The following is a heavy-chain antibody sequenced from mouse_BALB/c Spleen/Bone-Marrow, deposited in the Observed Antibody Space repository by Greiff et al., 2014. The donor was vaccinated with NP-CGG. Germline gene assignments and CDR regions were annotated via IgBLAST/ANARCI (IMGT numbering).Heavy chain of an antibody. J-gene: IGHJ4*01. D-gene: IGHD1-1*01. CDR2: IWAGGST. Sequence: VQVVESGPGLVAPSQSLSISCTVSGFSLISYGVHWVRQPPGQGLEWLGAIWAGGSTNYNSALMSRLTISKDNSKSQVFLKMNSLQTDDTAMYYCAREGRGYYGSSGAAMDYWGQGTKVTVSS. CDR1: GFSLISYG. CDR3: AREGRGYYGSSGAAMDY. V-gene: IGHV2-9*02.